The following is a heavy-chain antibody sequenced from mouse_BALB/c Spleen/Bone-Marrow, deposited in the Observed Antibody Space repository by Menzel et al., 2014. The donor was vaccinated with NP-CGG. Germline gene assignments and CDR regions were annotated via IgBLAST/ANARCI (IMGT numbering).Heavy chain of an antibody. D-gene: IGHD4-1*01. J-gene: IGHJ4*01. V-gene: IGHV5-6*01. CDR3: ARRGNWDGRAAMDY. CDR1: GFTFSSYG. Sequence: EVQLQQSGGDLVKPGGSLKLSCAASGFTFSSYGMSWVRQTPDKRLEWVATINSGGVNTYYIDIVKGRFTISRDNAKNTLYLQMSSLKSEDTAMYHCARRGNWDGRAAMDYWGQGTSVTVSS. CDR2: INSGGVNT.